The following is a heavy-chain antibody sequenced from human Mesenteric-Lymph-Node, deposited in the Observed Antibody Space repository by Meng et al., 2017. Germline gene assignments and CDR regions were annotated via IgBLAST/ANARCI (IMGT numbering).Heavy chain of an antibody. V-gene: IGHV1-3*01. CDR1: GYTFTSYA. CDR2: INAGNGNT. Sequence: ASVKVSCKASGYTFTSYAMHWVRQAPGQRLEWMGWINAGNGNTKYSQKFQGRVTITRDTSASTAYMELSSLRSEDTAVYYCARDRHWSGWYFWFDPWGQGTLVTVSS. J-gene: IGHJ5*02. D-gene: IGHD6-19*01. CDR3: ARDRHWSGWYFWFDP.